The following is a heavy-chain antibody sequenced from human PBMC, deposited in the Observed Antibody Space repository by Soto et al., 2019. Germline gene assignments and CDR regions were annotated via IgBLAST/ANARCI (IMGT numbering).Heavy chain of an antibody. Sequence: QVQLVESGGGVVQPGRSLRLSCAASGFTFSSYGMHWVRQAPGKGLEWVAVIWYDGSNKYYADSVKGRFTISRDNSKNTLYLQMNSLRAEDTAVYYCARDPSTPRAMMAFDYWGQGTLVTVSS. CDR2: IWYDGSNK. V-gene: IGHV3-33*01. CDR3: ARDPSTPRAMMAFDY. J-gene: IGHJ4*02. CDR1: GFTFSSYG. D-gene: IGHD3-22*01.